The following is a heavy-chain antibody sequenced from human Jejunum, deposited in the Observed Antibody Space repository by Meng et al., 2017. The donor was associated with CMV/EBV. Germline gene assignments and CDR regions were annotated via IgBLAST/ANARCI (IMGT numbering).Heavy chain of an antibody. CDR1: GFTVSANY. Sequence: AAPGFTVSANYMTWVRQAPGKGLEWVSLIYSGGGTYYADSVKGRFTISRDTSKNTVYLQMNSLRPEDTAVYHCARDSHSNIRASDWGPGTLGTVSS. CDR3: ARDSHSNIRASD. V-gene: IGHV3-53*01. D-gene: IGHD1/OR15-1a*01. CDR2: IYSGGGT. J-gene: IGHJ4*02.